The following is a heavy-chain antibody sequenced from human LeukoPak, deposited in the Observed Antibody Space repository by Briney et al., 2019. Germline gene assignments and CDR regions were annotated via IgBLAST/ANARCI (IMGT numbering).Heavy chain of an antibody. CDR1: GFTYSSYA. J-gene: IGHJ4*02. V-gene: IGHV3-23*01. CDR3: AKDSLVGATPFTFDY. Sequence: GGSLRLSCAASGFTYSSYAMSWVRQAPGKGLEWVSAISGSGGSTYYADSVKGRFTISRDNSKNTLYLQMNSLRAEDTAVYYCAKDSLVGATPFTFDYWGQGTLVTVSS. D-gene: IGHD1-26*01. CDR2: ISGSGGST.